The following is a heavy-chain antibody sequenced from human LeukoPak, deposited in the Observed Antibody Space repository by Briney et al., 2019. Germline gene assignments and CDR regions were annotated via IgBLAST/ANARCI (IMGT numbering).Heavy chain of an antibody. Sequence: PGGSLRLSCAASGFTFDDYAMHWVRQAPGKGLEWVSGISWNSGKTAYADFVKGRFTISRDNAKDSLYLQMNSLRAEDTALYYCTKDMTTAPNDAFDIWGQGTMVTVSS. V-gene: IGHV3-9*01. CDR3: TKDMTTAPNDAFDI. J-gene: IGHJ3*02. CDR2: ISWNSGKT. D-gene: IGHD4-17*01. CDR1: GFTFDDYA.